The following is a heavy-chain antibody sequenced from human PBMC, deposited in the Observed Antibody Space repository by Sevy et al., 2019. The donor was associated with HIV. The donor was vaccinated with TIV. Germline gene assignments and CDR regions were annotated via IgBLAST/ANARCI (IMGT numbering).Heavy chain of an antibody. J-gene: IGHJ4*02. CDR2: ISRNGHWI. D-gene: IGHD2-21*02. Sequence: GGSLRLSCAASKFTFVNYEMNWVRQAPGKGLEWLSYISRNGHWIYYADSVKGRFTISRDNAKNSLYLQMNSLRAEDTAFYYCAGGVVTGTTFDNWGQGTLVTVSS. CDR1: KFTFVNYE. CDR3: AGGVVTGTTFDN. V-gene: IGHV3-48*03.